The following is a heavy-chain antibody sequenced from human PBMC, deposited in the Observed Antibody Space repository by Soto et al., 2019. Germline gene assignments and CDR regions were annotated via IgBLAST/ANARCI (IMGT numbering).Heavy chain of an antibody. CDR1: GFTFSSYA. CDR2: ISGSGGST. V-gene: IGHV3-23*01. J-gene: IGHJ1*01. CDR3: AKADSGYCSSTSCYEYFQH. D-gene: IGHD2-2*01. Sequence: GGSLRLSCAASGFTFSSYAMSWVRQAPGKGLEWVSAISGSGGSTYYADSVKGRFTISRDNSKNTLYLQMNSLRAEDTAVYYCAKADSGYCSSTSCYEYFQHWGQDTLVTVSS.